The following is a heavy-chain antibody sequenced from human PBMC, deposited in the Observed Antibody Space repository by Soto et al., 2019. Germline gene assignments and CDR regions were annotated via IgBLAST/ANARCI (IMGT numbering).Heavy chain of an antibody. D-gene: IGHD4-17*01. CDR3: ARHGIAPFDYGDCDDGMDV. V-gene: IGHV5-51*01. Sequence: GESLKISCKGSGYSFTSYWIGWVRQMPGKGLEWMGIIYPGDSDTRYSPSFQGQVAISADKSISTAYLQWSSLKASDTAMYYCARHGIAPFDYGDCDDGMDVWGQGTTVTVYS. CDR2: IYPGDSDT. J-gene: IGHJ6*02. CDR1: GYSFTSYW.